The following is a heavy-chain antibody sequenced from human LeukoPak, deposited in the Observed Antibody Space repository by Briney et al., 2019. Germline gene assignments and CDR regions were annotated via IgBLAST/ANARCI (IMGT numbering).Heavy chain of an antibody. J-gene: IGHJ5*02. D-gene: IGHD3-22*01. V-gene: IGHV1-46*03. Sequence: GASVKVSCKASGYTFTSYYMHWVRQAPGQGLDWMGIINHSGGSTSYAQKFQGRVTMTRDTSTSTVYMELSSLRSEDTAVYYCARGNGYYDSSGRGRAWFDPWGQGTLVTVSS. CDR3: ARGNGYYDSSGRGRAWFDP. CDR2: INHSGGST. CDR1: GYTFTSYY.